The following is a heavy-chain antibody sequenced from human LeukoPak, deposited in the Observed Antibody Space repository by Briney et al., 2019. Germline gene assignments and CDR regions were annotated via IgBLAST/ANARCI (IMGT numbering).Heavy chain of an antibody. Sequence: GGSLRLSCAASGFTFSSYWMSWVRQAPGKGLEWMAHIKQDGSEKYYLDSVKGRFTISRDNAKNSLYLQMNSLRAEDTAVYYCARVQGSSGPGIFDYWGQGTLVTVSS. CDR2: IKQDGSEK. D-gene: IGHD6-19*01. J-gene: IGHJ4*02. V-gene: IGHV3-7*01. CDR1: GFTFSSYW. CDR3: ARVQGSSGPGIFDY.